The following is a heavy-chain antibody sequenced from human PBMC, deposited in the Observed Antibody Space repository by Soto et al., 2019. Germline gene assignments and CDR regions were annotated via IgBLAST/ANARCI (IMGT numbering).Heavy chain of an antibody. CDR1: GGSFSGYY. CDR3: ARGNGVVVPAAPYLHPYYFDF. D-gene: IGHD2-2*01. CDR2: INHSGST. J-gene: IGHJ4*02. Sequence: PSETLSLTCAVYGGSFSGYYWSWIRQPPGKGLEWIGEINHSGSTNYNPSLKSRVTISVDTSKNQFSLKLSSVTAADTAVYYCARGNGVVVPAAPYLHPYYFDFWGQGTLVTVSS. V-gene: IGHV4-34*01.